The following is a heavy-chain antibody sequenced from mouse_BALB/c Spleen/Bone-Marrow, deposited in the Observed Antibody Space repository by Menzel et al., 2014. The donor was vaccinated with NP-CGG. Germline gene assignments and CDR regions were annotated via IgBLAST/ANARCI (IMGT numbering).Heavy chain of an antibody. Sequence: VQLKESGAELVKPGASVKLSCTASGFNIKDTYMRWVKQRPEQGLEWIGRIDPANGNTKYDPKFQGKATITADTSSNTAYLQLSSLTSEDTAVYYCARPDLFAYWGQGTLVTVSA. CDR2: IDPANGNT. CDR1: GFNIKDTY. V-gene: IGHV14-3*02. J-gene: IGHJ3*01. CDR3: ARPDLFAY.